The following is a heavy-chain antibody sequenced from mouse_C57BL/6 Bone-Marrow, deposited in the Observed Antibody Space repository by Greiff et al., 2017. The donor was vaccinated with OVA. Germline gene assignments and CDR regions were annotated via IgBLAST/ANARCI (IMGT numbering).Heavy chain of an antibody. CDR1: GFTFSDYY. CDR3: AREKLITTVVARYFDV. Sequence: EVKLVESGGGLVPPGGSLKLSCAASGFTFSDYYLYWVRQTPEKRLEWVAYISNGGGSTYYPDTVKGRFTFSRDNAKNTLDLQMSRLKSDDTAMYDCAREKLITTVVARYFDVWGTGTTVTVSS. J-gene: IGHJ1*03. D-gene: IGHD1-1*01. CDR2: ISNGGGST. V-gene: IGHV5-12*01.